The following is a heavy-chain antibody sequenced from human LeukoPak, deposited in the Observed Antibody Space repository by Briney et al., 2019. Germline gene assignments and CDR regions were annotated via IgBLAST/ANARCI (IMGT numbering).Heavy chain of an antibody. CDR1: GFTFSSYA. D-gene: IGHD5-18*01. CDR3: ARVDTAMAPLLPYFDY. J-gene: IGHJ4*02. V-gene: IGHV3-23*01. Sequence: GGSLRLSCAASGFTFSSYAMSWVRQAPGKGLEWVSAISGSGGSTYYADSVKGRFTISRDNSKNTLYLQMNSLRAEDTAVYYCARVDTAMAPLLPYFDYWGQGTLVTVSS. CDR2: ISGSGGST.